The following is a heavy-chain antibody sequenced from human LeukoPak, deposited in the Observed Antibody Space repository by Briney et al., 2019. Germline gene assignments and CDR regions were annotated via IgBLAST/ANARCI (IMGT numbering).Heavy chain of an antibody. J-gene: IGHJ6*03. Sequence: GGSLRLSCAASGFTFSSYGMHWVRQAPGKGLEWVAVISYDGSNKYYADSVKGRFTISRDNSKNTLYLQMNSLRAEDTAVYYCAKDRQQQLEGYYYYYMDVWGKGTTVTISS. D-gene: IGHD6-13*01. CDR1: GFTFSSYG. V-gene: IGHV3-30*18. CDR2: ISYDGSNK. CDR3: AKDRQQQLEGYYYYYMDV.